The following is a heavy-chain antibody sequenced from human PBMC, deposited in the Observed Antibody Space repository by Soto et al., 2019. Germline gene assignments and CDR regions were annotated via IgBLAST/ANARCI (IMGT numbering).Heavy chain of an antibody. CDR3: ARAPPTNAFDI. D-gene: IGHD2-2*01. V-gene: IGHV4-4*07. CDR2: IYVSANT. CDR1: TGSMNSYY. J-gene: IGHJ3*02. Sequence: QVQLQEWGPGLVKPSETLSLTCTVSTGSMNSYYWSWVRQPAGKGLEWIGRIYVSANTNYNPSLRSRVTMSIDSSKRQFSLRLTSGTAADTAVYFCARAPPTNAFDIWGPGTAVTVSS.